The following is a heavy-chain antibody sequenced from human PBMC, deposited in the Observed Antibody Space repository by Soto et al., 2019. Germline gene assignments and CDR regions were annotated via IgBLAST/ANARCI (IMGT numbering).Heavy chain of an antibody. J-gene: IGHJ4*02. CDR2: ISYDGSNK. Sequence: GGSLRLSCAASGFTFSSYAMHWVRQAPGKGLEWVAVISYDGSNKYYADSVKGRFTISRDNSKNTLYLQMNSLRAEDTAVYYCARAAHDYSNYFDYWGQGTLVTVSS. CDR3: ARAAHDYSNYFDY. CDR1: GFTFSSYA. V-gene: IGHV3-30-3*01. D-gene: IGHD4-4*01.